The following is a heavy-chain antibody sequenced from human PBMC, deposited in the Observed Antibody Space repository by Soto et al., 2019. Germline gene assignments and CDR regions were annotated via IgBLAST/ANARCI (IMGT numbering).Heavy chain of an antibody. D-gene: IGHD6-13*01. V-gene: IGHV4-59*02. CDR3: ATSYGNAWYTYWGQGTQVTVSSGKGAKNQFSLKLSSVTAADTAVYYCAGLRQQLDKNFDS. J-gene: IGHJ4*02. CDR2: MHYTGFS. CDR1: GDSVTSHY. Sequence: KTSETLSLTCSFSGDSVTSHYLTWIRQSPEKGLEWIGYMHYTGFSHYNPSLKSRLTISVDTAKNQFTLQLTSVTVADTAVYYCATSYGNAWYTYWGQGTQVTVSSGKGAKNQFSLKLSSVTAADTAVYYCAGLRQQLDKNFDSWGQGTLVTVSS.